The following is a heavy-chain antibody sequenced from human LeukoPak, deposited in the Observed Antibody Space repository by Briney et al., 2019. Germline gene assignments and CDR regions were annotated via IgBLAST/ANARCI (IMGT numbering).Heavy chain of an antibody. V-gene: IGHV3-23*01. CDR3: AKAPAYYYGSGSFLAY. CDR1: GFTFSSYA. J-gene: IGHJ4*02. Sequence: PGGSLRLSCAASGFTFSSYAMTWVRQAPGRGLEWVSAIGGSASTTFYADSVKGRFTISRDNSKNTLYLQMNSLRAQDTAVYYCAKAPAYYYGSGSFLAYWGQGTLVTVSS. CDR2: IGGSASTT. D-gene: IGHD3-10*01.